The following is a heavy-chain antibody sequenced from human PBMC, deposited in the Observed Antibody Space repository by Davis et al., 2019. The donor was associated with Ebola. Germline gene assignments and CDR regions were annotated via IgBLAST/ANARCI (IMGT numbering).Heavy chain of an antibody. CDR3: ARLYSNFHYYYYGMDV. D-gene: IGHD4-11*01. CDR1: GGSISSGDYY. V-gene: IGHV4-30-4*01. J-gene: IGHJ6*02. Sequence: SETLSLTCTVSGGSISSGDYYWSWIRQPPGKGLEWIGYIYYSGSTYYNPSLKSRVTISVDTSKNQFSLKLSSVTAADTAVYYCARLYSNFHYYYYGMDVWGQGTTVTVSS. CDR2: IYYSGST.